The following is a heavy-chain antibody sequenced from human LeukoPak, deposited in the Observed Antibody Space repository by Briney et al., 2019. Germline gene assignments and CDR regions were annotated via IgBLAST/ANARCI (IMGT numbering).Heavy chain of an antibody. CDR2: IYSGGST. CDR1: GFTFSSYA. V-gene: IGHV3-53*01. J-gene: IGHJ6*02. CDR3: ARALGVATIEDGMDV. D-gene: IGHD5-12*01. Sequence: GGSLRLSCAASGFTFSSYAMSWVRQAPGKGLEWVSVIYSGGSTYYADSVKGRFTISRDNSKNTLYLQMNSLRAEDTAVYYCARALGVATIEDGMDVWGQGTTVTVSS.